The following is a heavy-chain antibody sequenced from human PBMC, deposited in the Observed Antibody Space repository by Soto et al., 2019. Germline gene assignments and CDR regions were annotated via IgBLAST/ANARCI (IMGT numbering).Heavy chain of an antibody. CDR1: GGTFSSYA. J-gene: IGHJ3*02. V-gene: IGHV1-69*13. CDR2: IIPIFGTA. CDR3: ANPAPSYCGGDCLEAFDI. Sequence: SVKVSCKASGGTFSSYAISWVRQAPGQGLEWMGGIIPIFGTANYAQKFQGRVTITADESTSTAYMELSSLRSEDTAVYYCANPAPSYCGGDCLEAFDIWGQGTMVTVS. D-gene: IGHD2-21*02.